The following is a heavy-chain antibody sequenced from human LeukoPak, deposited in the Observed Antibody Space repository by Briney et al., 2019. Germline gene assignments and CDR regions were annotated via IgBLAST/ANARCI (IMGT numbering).Heavy chain of an antibody. CDR1: GGSISSYY. Sequence: SETLSLTCTVSGGSISSYYWSWIRQPPGKGLEWIGYIYYSGSTNYNPSLKSRVTISVDTSKNQFSLKLSSVTAADTAVYYCARDMEGAGTPFGCWGQGTLVTVSS. CDR2: IYYSGST. D-gene: IGHD6-19*01. CDR3: ARDMEGAGTPFGC. V-gene: IGHV4-59*01. J-gene: IGHJ5*01.